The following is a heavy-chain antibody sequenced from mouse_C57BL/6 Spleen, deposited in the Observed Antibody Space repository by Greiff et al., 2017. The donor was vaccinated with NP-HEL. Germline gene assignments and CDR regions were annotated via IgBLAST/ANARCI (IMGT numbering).Heavy chain of an antibody. Sequence: QVQLQQSGAELVKPGASVKLSCKASGYTFTEYTIHWVKQRSGQGLEWIGWFYPGSGSIKYNEKFKDKATLTADKSSSTVYMELSSLPSEDSAVYFCAIHEEDYCSRESFAYWGQGTLVTVSA. CDR2: FYPGSGSI. V-gene: IGHV1-62-2*01. CDR1: GYTFTEYT. CDR3: AIHEEDYCSRESFAY. D-gene: IGHD1-1*01. J-gene: IGHJ3*01.